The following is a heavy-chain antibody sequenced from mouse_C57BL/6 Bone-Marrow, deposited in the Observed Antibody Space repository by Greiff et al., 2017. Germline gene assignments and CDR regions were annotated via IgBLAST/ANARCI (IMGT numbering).Heavy chain of an antibody. Sequence: QVQLQQSGAELARPGASVKMSCKASGYTFTSYTMHWVKQRPGQGLEWIGYINPSSGYTKYNQKFKDKATLTADKSSSTAYMQLSSLTSEDSAVYYCANNDYDGYFDVWGTGTTVTVSS. J-gene: IGHJ1*03. CDR1: GYTFTSYT. CDR3: ANNDYDGYFDV. D-gene: IGHD2-4*01. V-gene: IGHV1-4*01. CDR2: INPSSGYT.